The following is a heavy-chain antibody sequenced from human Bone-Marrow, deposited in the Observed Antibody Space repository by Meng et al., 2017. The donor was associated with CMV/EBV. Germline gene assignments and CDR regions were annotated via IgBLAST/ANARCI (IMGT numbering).Heavy chain of an antibody. CDR1: GYTFTGYY. D-gene: IGHD4-17*01. J-gene: IGHJ4*02. V-gene: IGHV1-2*02. CDR2: INPNSGGT. CDR3: AVGMTTVFY. Sequence: ASVKVSCKASGYTFTGYYMHWVRQAPGQGLEWMGWINPNSGGTNYAQKFQGRGTMTRDTSISTAYMELSRLRTDDTALYYCAVGMTTVFYWGQGTLVTVSS.